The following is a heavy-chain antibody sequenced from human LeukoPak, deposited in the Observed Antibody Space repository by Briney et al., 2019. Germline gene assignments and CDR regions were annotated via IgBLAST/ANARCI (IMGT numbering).Heavy chain of an antibody. D-gene: IGHD3-10*01. CDR1: GFTFSSYS. Sequence: PGGSLRLSCAASGFTFSSYSMNWVRQAPGKGLEWVSSISSSSSYIYYADSVKGRFTISRDNAKNSLYLQMNSLRAEDTAVYYCARAAPTMVRGVSAPIPDCWGQGTLVTVSS. CDR2: ISSSSSYI. V-gene: IGHV3-21*01. J-gene: IGHJ4*02. CDR3: ARAAPTMVRGVSAPIPDC.